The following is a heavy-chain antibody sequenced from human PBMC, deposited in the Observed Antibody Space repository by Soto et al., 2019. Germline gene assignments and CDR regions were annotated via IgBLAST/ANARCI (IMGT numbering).Heavy chain of an antibody. CDR3: ASARDGYKDSNTVDY. D-gene: IGHD5-12*01. J-gene: IGHJ4*02. CDR2: IYYSGST. V-gene: IGHV4-30-4*01. CDR1: GGSISSGDYY. Sequence: PSETLSLTCTVSGGSISSGDYYWSWIRQPPGKGLEWIGYIYYSGSTYYNPSLKSRVTISVDTSKNQFSLKLSSVTAADTAVYYCASARDGYKDSNTVDYWGQGTLVTVSS.